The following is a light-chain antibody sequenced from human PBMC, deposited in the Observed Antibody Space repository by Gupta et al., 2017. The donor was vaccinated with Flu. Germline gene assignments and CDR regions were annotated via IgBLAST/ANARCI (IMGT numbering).Light chain of an antibody. V-gene: IGKV4-1*01. J-gene: IGKJ1*01. CDR2: WAS. CDR3: QQDYSTPIT. CDR1: QSGLYSSNNKNY. Sequence: DIVMTQSPDFLAVSLGERATINCKSSQSGLYSSNNKNYLAWYQQKPGQPPKLLIYWASTRESGVPDRFSGSGSGTDFTLTISSLQAEDVAVYYCQQDYSTPITFGQGTKVEIK.